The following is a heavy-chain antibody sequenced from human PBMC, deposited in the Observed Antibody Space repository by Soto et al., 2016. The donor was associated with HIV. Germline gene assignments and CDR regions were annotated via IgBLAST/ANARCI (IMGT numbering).Heavy chain of an antibody. V-gene: IGHV1-2*02. Sequence: QVHLVQSGAEVKKPGASMKVSCQASGYTFSGYYMYWVRQAPGQGLEWVGWINPNTGGANSAQKFQGRLTMTRDTSISTAYMELSRLTYDDTAVYYCARPRGGLSVDGAFDIWGQGTRVTVSS. J-gene: IGHJ3*02. CDR1: GYTFSGYY. CDR2: INPNTGGA. D-gene: IGHD2-15*01. CDR3: ARPRGGLSVDGAFDI.